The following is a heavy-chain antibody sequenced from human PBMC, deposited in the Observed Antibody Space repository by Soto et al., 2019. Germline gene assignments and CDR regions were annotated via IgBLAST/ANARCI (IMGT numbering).Heavy chain of an antibody. V-gene: IGHV1-69*01. CDR2: IIPIFGTA. Sequence: QVQLVQSGAEVKKPGSSVKVSCKASGGTFSSYAISWVRQAPGQGLEWMGGIIPIFGTANYAQKFQGRVTITADESTSTAYMELSSLRSEDTAVYYCARDEDIVVVPAAHRGYYYYGIDVWGQGTTVTVSS. CDR3: ARDEDIVVVPAAHRGYYYYGIDV. D-gene: IGHD2-2*01. J-gene: IGHJ6*02. CDR1: GGTFSSYA.